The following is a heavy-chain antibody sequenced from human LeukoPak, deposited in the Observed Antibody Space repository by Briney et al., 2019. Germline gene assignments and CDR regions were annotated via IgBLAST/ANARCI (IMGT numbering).Heavy chain of an antibody. CDR1: GFTFGDYS. J-gene: IGHJ4*02. V-gene: IGHV3-49*04. Sequence: PGRSLRLSCTASGFTFGDYSMSWVRQAPGKGLEWVSFIRSKVHGGRMEYAASVKGRFIISRDDSKRIAYLQMNSLETEDTALYYCVNGSSDWNWVGFDHWGQGTLVTVSS. CDR2: IRSKVHGGRM. CDR3: VNGSSDWNWVGFDH. D-gene: IGHD6-19*01.